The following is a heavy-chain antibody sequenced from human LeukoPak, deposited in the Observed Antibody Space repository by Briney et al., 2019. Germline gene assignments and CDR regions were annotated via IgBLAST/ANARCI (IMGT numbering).Heavy chain of an antibody. CDR2: INHSGST. J-gene: IGHJ4*02. CDR1: GGSFSGYY. CDR3: AGIPRGYSYGSYYFDY. Sequence: SETLSLTCAVYGGSFSGYYWSWIRQPPGKGLEWIGEINHSGSTNYNPSLKSRVTISVDTSKNQFSLKLSSVTAADTAVYYCAGIPRGYSYGSYYFDYWGQGTLVTVSS. D-gene: IGHD5-18*01. V-gene: IGHV4-34*01.